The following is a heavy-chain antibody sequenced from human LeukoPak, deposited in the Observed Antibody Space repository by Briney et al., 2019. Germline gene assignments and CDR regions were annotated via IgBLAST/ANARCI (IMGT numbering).Heavy chain of an antibody. CDR3: ARTTEGGYTSAYFYYYYMDV. J-gene: IGHJ6*03. D-gene: IGHD5-18*01. CDR1: GGSISSYY. V-gene: IGHV4-59*01. CDR2: IYYSGST. Sequence: SETLSLTCTVSGGSISSYYWSWIRQPPGKGLEWIGYIYYSGSTNYNPSPKSRVTISVDTSKNQFSLKLSSVTAADTAVYYCARTTEGGYTSAYFYYYYMDVWGKGTTVTISS.